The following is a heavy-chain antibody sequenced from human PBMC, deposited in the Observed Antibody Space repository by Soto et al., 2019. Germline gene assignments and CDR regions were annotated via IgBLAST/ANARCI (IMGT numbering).Heavy chain of an antibody. J-gene: IGHJ6*03. D-gene: IGHD1-26*01. CDR1: GDTFNDYY. CDR3: ARESGGAAATLDYYYFYMDV. Sequence: QVQLVQSGAEVKKPGASGTVSCRSSGDTFNDYYIHWVRQAPGQGLGWMGWINLKGGVTKYVQKFRGWVSMTRDTSIRTVYMQLNRLRSDDTAVYYCARESGGAAATLDYYYFYMDVWGTGTTVTVSS. V-gene: IGHV1-2*04. CDR2: INLKGGVT.